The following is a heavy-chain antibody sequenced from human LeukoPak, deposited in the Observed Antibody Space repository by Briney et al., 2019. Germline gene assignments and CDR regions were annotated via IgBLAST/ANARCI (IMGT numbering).Heavy chain of an antibody. Sequence: SQTLSLTCTVSGGSISSGSYYWSWIRQPAGKGLEWIGRIYTSGSTNYNPSLKSRVTISVDTSKNQFSLKLSSVTAADTAVYYCARVDSYGSSWGQGTLVTVSS. V-gene: IGHV4-61*02. CDR2: IYTSGST. CDR3: ARVDSYGSS. CDR1: GGSISSGSYY. J-gene: IGHJ4*02. D-gene: IGHD5-18*01.